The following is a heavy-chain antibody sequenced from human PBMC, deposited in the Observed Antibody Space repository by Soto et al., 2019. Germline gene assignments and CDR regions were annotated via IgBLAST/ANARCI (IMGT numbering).Heavy chain of an antibody. CDR3: AKAIRLRWPRGLRGDYFDY. CDR1: GFTFTHYW. D-gene: IGHD4-17*01. V-gene: IGHV3-7*03. Sequence: DVQLVESGGGLVQPGGSLRLSCAASGFTFTHYWMIWVRQAPGKGLEWVANIKQDGSEKYYVDSVRGRFTVSRDNAKNSLYLQMNSLRAEDTAMYYCAKAIRLRWPRGLRGDYFDYWGQGTLVTVSS. J-gene: IGHJ4*02. CDR2: IKQDGSEK.